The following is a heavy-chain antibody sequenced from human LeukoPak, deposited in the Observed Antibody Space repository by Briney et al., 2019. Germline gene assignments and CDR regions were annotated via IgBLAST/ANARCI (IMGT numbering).Heavy chain of an antibody. CDR2: IIPIFGTA. V-gene: IGHV1-69*06. Sequence: SVKVSCKASGGTFSSYAISWVRQAPGQGLEWMGGIIPIFGTANYAQKFQGRVTITADKSTSTAYMELSSLRSEDTAVYYCAKDDGWVQYANWGQGTLVTVSS. CDR3: AKDDGWVQYAN. D-gene: IGHD5-24*01. CDR1: GGTFSSYA. J-gene: IGHJ4*02.